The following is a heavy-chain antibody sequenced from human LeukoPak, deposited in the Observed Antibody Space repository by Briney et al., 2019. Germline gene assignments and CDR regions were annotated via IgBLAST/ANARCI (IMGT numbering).Heavy chain of an antibody. CDR1: GFTFSSYA. CDR2: ISGSGGST. V-gene: IGHV3-23*01. J-gene: IGHJ4*02. CDR3: AKPTKDIVVVPAATAVDY. D-gene: IGHD2-2*01. Sequence: PGGSLRLSCAASGFTFSSYAMSWVRQAPGKGLEWASAISGSGGSTYYADSVKGRFTISRDNSKNTLYLQMNSLRAEDTAVYYCAKPTKDIVVVPAATAVDYWGQGTLVTVSS.